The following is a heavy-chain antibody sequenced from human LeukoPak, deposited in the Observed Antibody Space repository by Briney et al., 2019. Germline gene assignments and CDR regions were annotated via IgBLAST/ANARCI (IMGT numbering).Heavy chain of an antibody. J-gene: IGHJ4*02. D-gene: IGHD3-9*01. CDR2: INGHNGNT. CDR3: ARALAIDILTGYYPIFDY. V-gene: IGHV1-18*01. Sequence: ASVKVSCKASGYTFTNYGINWVRQAPGQGLEWMGWINGHNGNTNYSQKFQDRVTMTTDTSTSTAYMELRSLRSDDTAVYYCARALAIDILTGYYPIFDYWGQGTLVTVSS. CDR1: GYTFTNYG.